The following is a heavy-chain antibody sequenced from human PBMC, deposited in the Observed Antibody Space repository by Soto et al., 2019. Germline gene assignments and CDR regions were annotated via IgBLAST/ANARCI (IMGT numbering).Heavy chain of an antibody. Sequence: SETLSLACTVSGGSISSGDYYWSWIRQPPGKGQEWIAYIHYSGSTYYNPSLKSRVTISVDTSKNQFSLKLSSVTAADTAVYYSARSRYSGGYFFDYWGQGILVT. CDR3: ARSRYSGGYFFDY. CDR2: IHYSGST. V-gene: IGHV4-30-4*01. J-gene: IGHJ4*02. D-gene: IGHD1-26*01. CDR1: GGSISSGDYY.